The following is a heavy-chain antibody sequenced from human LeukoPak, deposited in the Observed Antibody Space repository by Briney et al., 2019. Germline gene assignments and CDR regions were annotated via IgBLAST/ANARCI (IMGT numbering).Heavy chain of an antibody. CDR1: GYSFTTYW. V-gene: IGHV5-51*01. CDR3: AIRYSGSYHDY. CDR2: IYPGDSDT. J-gene: IGHJ4*02. Sequence: GASLNISCQVSGYSFTTYWIGWVRQMPGKGREWMGLIYPGDSDTRYSPSFQGQVTISVDKSISTAYLQWSSLKASDTAMYYCAIRYSGSYHDYWGQGTLVTVSS. D-gene: IGHD1-26*01.